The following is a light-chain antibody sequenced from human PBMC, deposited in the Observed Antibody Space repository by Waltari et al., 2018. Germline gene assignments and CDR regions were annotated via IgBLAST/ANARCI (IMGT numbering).Light chain of an antibody. CDR2: GAS. J-gene: IGKJ2*03. Sequence: DIVMTQSPATLPLSPGEIATLSCRASQSVSSILAWYQQKPGQAPRLLIYGASSRATGIPDRFSGSGSGTDFTLTISSLEPEDVGVYYCLQRSNWPQYSFGQGTKVEIK. CDR1: QSVSSI. CDR3: LQRSNWPQYS. V-gene: IGKV3D-15*01.